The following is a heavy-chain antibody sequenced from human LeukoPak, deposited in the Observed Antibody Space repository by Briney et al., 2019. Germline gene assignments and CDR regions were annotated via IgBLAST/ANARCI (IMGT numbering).Heavy chain of an antibody. Sequence: GGSLRLSCTTSGFTFWKYIMTWVRQAPGKGLEWVSTISGSDGGTYYADSVKGRFTISRDNSKNTLYLQMNSPRAEDTAVYYCAKDIRITMVRGVINDYWGQGTLVTVSS. CDR3: AKDIRITMVRGVINDY. CDR1: GFTFWKYI. V-gene: IGHV3-23*01. CDR2: ISGSDGGT. J-gene: IGHJ4*02. D-gene: IGHD3-10*01.